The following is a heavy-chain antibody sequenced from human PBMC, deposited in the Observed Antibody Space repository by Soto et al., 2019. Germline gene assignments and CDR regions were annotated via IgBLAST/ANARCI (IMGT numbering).Heavy chain of an antibody. V-gene: IGHV3-7*01. CDR3: ERGPF. Sequence: EMQLVESGGDLVQPGGSLRLSCAASGFTFSSDWMSWVRQAPGKGLEWVATINQDGSERLYVDSVKGRFTISRDNAKNSLYLQMNSLRAEDTAVYYCERGPFWGQGTLVTVSS. J-gene: IGHJ4*02. CDR2: INQDGSER. CDR1: GFTFSSDW.